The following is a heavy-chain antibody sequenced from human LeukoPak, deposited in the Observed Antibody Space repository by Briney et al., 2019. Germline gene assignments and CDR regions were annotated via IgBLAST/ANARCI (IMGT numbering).Heavy chain of an antibody. Sequence: ASVKVSCTAPGYTFTSYAMHWVRQAPGQRLEWMGWINAGNGNTKYSQKFQGRVTITRDTSASTAYMELSSLRSEDTAVYYCARVPLTYYDILTGAYYGMDVWGQGTTVTVSS. CDR2: INAGNGNT. D-gene: IGHD3-9*01. V-gene: IGHV1-3*01. CDR3: ARVPLTYYDILTGAYYGMDV. J-gene: IGHJ6*02. CDR1: GYTFTSYA.